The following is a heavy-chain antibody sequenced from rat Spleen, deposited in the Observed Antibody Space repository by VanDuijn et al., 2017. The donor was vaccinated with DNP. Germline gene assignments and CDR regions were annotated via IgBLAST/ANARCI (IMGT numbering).Heavy chain of an antibody. CDR1: GFTFSNSD. CDR2: ISTSGGST. Sequence: EVQLVESGGGLVQPGRSLKLSCAASGFTFSNSDMAWVRQAPTKGLEWVASISTSGGSTYYRDSVKGRFTISRDNAKSTLYLQMDSLRSEDTATYYCATLSRGWFAYWGQGTLVTVSS. D-gene: IGHD3-8*01. CDR3: ATLSRGWFAY. V-gene: IGHV5-25*01. J-gene: IGHJ3*01.